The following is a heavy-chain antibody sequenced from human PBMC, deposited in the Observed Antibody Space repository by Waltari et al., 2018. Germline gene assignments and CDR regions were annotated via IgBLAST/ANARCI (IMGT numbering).Heavy chain of an antibody. V-gene: IGHV4-39*02. CDR2: LSYTGAT. J-gene: IGHJ3*01. CDR3: ATYIGASVGTAAFDV. Sequence: QLQLQESGPGLVKPSETLSLTCSVSRDSLTSNRDYWGWIREPPGQGLEWIGTLSYTGATYSSPSLQSRVTISRDTSKNHLSLTLGSVTAADTAVYYCATYIGASVGTAAFDVWGQGTMVTVSS. CDR1: RDSLTSNRDY. D-gene: IGHD5-12*01.